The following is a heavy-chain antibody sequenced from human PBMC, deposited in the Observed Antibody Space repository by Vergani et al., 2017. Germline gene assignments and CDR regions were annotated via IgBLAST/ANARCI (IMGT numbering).Heavy chain of an antibody. CDR2: IYHSGST. J-gene: IGHJ4*02. V-gene: IGHV4-30-2*01. CDR3: AREHGDYGMKD. Sequence: QLQLQESGSGLVKPSQTLSLTCAVSGGSISSGGYSWSWIRQPPGKGLEWIGYIYHSGSTYYNTSLKSRGTIAVDRSKNQFSLKLSSVTAADTAVYYCAREHGDYGMKDWGQGTLVTVSS. CDR1: GGSISSGGYS. D-gene: IGHD4-17*01.